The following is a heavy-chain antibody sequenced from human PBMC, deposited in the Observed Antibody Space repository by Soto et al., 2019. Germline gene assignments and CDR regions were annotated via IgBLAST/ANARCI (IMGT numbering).Heavy chain of an antibody. J-gene: IGHJ6*02. CDR1: GFTFSSYA. Sequence: VGSLRISCAASGFTFSSYAMHWVRQAPGKGLEWVAVISYDGSNKYYADSVKGRFTISRDNSKNTLYLQMNSLRAEDTAVYYCARDDYQGMDVWGQGTTVTVSS. V-gene: IGHV3-30-3*01. CDR3: ARDDYQGMDV. CDR2: ISYDGSNK.